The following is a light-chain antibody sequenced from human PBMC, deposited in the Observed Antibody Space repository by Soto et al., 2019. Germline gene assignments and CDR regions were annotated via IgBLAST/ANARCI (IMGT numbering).Light chain of an antibody. CDR3: QKFNTAPLT. Sequence: DIQMTQSPSSLSASVGDRVTITCRASQDISVYLAWYQQKAGKVPKLLIYSASTLQSGVPSRFSGSGSGTDFTLTISSLQPEDVATYYCQKFNTAPLTVGQGTRLEIK. J-gene: IGKJ5*01. CDR2: SAS. CDR1: QDISVY. V-gene: IGKV1-27*01.